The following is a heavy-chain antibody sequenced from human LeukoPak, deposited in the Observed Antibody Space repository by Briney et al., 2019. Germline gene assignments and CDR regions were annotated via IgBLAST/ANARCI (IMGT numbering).Heavy chain of an antibody. CDR2: IRYDGSNK. D-gene: IGHD3-3*01. Sequence: RGSLRLSCAASGFTFSSYGMHWVRQAPGKGLEWVAFIRYDGSNKYYADSVKGRFTISRDNSKKTLYLQMNSLRAEDTAVYYCAKDSPVEWLFDYWGQGTLVTVSS. V-gene: IGHV3-30*02. J-gene: IGHJ4*02. CDR1: GFTFSSYG. CDR3: AKDSPVEWLFDY.